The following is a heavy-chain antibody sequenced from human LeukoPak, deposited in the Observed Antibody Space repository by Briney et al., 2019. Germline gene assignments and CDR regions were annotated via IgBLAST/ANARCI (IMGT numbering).Heavy chain of an antibody. CDR3: ARLLYYYDSSGYSPEDY. D-gene: IGHD3-22*01. Sequence: GGSLRLSCAASGFTVSSNYMSWVRQAPGKGLEWVSVIYSGGSTYYADSVKGRFTISRDNSKNMLYLQMNSLRAEDAAVYYCARLLYYYDSSGYSPEDYWGQGTLVTVSS. CDR1: GFTVSSNY. V-gene: IGHV3-53*01. CDR2: IYSGGST. J-gene: IGHJ4*02.